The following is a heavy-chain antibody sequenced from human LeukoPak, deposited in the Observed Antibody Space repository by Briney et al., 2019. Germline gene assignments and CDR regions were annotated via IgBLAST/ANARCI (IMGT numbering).Heavy chain of an antibody. Sequence: SETLSLTCTVSGGSISSSSYYWGWIRQPPGKGLEWIANRSTYYNPSLKSRVTVSVDTSKNQFSLKLSSVTAADTAVYYCAKTGNPATGDYWGQGTLVTVSS. J-gene: IGHJ4*02. CDR2: RST. V-gene: IGHV4-39*07. D-gene: IGHD1-1*01. CDR1: GGSISSSSYY. CDR3: AKTGNPATGDY.